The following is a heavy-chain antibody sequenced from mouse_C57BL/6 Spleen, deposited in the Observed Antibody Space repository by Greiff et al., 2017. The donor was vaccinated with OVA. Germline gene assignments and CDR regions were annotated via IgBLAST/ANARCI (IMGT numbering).Heavy chain of an antibody. D-gene: IGHD2-1*01. CDR2: ISYDGSN. J-gene: IGHJ2*01. CDR3: ARCNYDYFDY. V-gene: IGHV3-6*01. CDR1: GYSITSGYY. Sequence: EVKLMESGPGLVKPSQSLSLTCSVTGYSITSGYYWNWIRQFPGNKLEWMGYISYDGSNNYNPSLKNRISITRDTSKNQFFLKLNSVTTEDTATYYCARCNYDYFDYWGQGTTLTVSS.